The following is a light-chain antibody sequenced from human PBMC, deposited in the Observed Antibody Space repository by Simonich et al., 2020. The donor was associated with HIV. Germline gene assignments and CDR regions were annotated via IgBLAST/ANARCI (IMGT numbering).Light chain of an antibody. J-gene: IGKJ3*01. Sequence: EIVLTQSPGTLSLSPGERANLSCRASQSVSSNFLAWYQQKPGLAPRLLIYGASSRATGIPDRFSGSGAGTDFTLTISRLEPEDFAVYYCQQRSNWPLFTFGPGTKVDIK. CDR1: QSVSSNF. CDR3: QQRSNWPLFT. V-gene: IGKV3D-20*02. CDR2: GAS.